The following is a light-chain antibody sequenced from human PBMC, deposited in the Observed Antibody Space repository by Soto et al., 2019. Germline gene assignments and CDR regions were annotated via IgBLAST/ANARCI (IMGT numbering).Light chain of an antibody. CDR3: QLWNSSSDQGV. CDR1: NIGINA. V-gene: IGLV3-21*04. Sequence: SYELTQPPSVSVAPEKTATITCGGDNIGINAVHWYQQKPGQAPLLVVYYDSDRPSGIPGRFSGSTSGNTATLTISRVEAGDEADYYCQLWNSSSDQGVFGGGTKLTVL. J-gene: IGLJ3*02. CDR2: YDS.